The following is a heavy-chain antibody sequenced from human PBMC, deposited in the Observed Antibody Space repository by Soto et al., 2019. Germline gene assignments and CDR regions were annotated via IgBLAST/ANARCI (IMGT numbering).Heavy chain of an antibody. D-gene: IGHD4-17*01. CDR2: IIPIFGTA. CDR1: GGTFSSYA. V-gene: IGHV1-69*12. J-gene: IGHJ5*02. Sequence: QVQLVQSGAEVKKPGSSVKVSCKASGGTFSSYAISWVRQAPGQGLEWMGGIIPIFGTANYAQKFQGRVTSNGDESTSTSYKELSSLRSEDTAVYYCALNYGDYFNWFAPCGQGTLVTVSS. CDR3: ALNYGDYFNWFAP.